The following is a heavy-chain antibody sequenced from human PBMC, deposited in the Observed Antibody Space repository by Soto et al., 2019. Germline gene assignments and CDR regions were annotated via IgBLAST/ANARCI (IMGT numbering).Heavy chain of an antibody. CDR2: IHPSGGGS. CDR3: ARGGHIAVVPASFDY. Sequence: QVQLVQSGAEVKKPGASVKVSCKPSGYTLNTYYLHWVRQAPGQGLEWMGIIHPSGGGSTYAQKFLGRVTRTRDTSTSTVFMEVSSLRSAFTAVYYCARGGHIAVVPASFDYWGQGTLVTVSS. CDR1: GYTLNTYY. D-gene: IGHD2-21*02. J-gene: IGHJ4*02. V-gene: IGHV1-46*02.